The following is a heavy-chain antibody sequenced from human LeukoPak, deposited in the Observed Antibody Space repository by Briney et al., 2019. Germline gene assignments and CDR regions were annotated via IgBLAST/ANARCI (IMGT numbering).Heavy chain of an antibody. CDR2: INPNSGGT. J-gene: IGHJ4*02. V-gene: IGHV1-2*02. D-gene: IGHD5-24*01. Sequence: WINPNSGGTNYAQKFQGRVTMTRDTSISTAYMELSRLRSDDTAVYYCARDCRDGYNYGYWGQGTLVTVSS. CDR3: ARDCRDGYNYGY.